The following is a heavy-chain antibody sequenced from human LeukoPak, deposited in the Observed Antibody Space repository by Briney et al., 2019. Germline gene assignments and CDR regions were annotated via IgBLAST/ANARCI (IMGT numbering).Heavy chain of an antibody. CDR3: ARDERWIQFNY. Sequence: GGSLRLSCAASGFTFSRYGMHWVRQAPGKGLDWVAFIRYDGSNKYYADSVKGRFTISRDNSKNTLYLHMNGLRVEDTAIYYCARDERWIQFNYWGQGTLVTVSS. J-gene: IGHJ4*02. D-gene: IGHD5-18*01. CDR1: GFTFSRYG. CDR2: IRYDGSNK. V-gene: IGHV3-30*02.